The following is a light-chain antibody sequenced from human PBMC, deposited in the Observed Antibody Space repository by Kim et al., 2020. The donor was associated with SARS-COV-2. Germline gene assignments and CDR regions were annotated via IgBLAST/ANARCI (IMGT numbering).Light chain of an antibody. Sequence: SASVGDRVTITCRASQAISSYLAWYQQKPGKAPKLLIYAASILQSGFPSRFSGSGSGTEFTLTISSLQPEDFAIYYCQQLNSYPRTFGQGTRLEIK. CDR3: QQLNSYPRT. CDR1: QAISSY. CDR2: AAS. J-gene: IGKJ5*01. V-gene: IGKV1-9*01.